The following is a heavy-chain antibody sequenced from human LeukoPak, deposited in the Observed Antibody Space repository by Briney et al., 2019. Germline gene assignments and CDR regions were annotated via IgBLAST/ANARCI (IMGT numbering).Heavy chain of an antibody. CDR1: GGSISSGSYY. CDR3: ARNTVFWRYYYMDV. D-gene: IGHD3-3*01. Sequence: PSETLSLTCTVSGGSISSGSYYWSWLRQPAGKGLEWIGRIYTSGSTNYNPSLKSRVTISVDTSKNQFSLKLSSVTAADTAVYYCARNTVFWRYYYMDVWGKGTTVTVSS. V-gene: IGHV4-61*02. J-gene: IGHJ6*03. CDR2: IYTSGST.